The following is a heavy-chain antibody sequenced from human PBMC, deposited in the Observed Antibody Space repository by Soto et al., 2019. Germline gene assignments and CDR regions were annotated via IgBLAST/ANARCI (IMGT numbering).Heavy chain of an antibody. CDR1: GYTFTSYG. D-gene: IGHD6-19*01. CDR2: ISAYNGNT. J-gene: IGHJ5*02. Sequence: ASLKVSCKASGYTFTSYGIIWVRQAPGQGLEWMGWISAYNGNTNYAQKLQGRVTMTTDTSTSTAYMELRSLRSDDTAVYYCARDAVAGQNWFDPWGQGTLVTVSS. V-gene: IGHV1-18*01. CDR3: ARDAVAGQNWFDP.